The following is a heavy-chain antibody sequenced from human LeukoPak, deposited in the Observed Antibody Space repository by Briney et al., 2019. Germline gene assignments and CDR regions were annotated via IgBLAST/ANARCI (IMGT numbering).Heavy chain of an antibody. CDR3: AREIALETGNWFDP. CDR1: GGSFSGYY. J-gene: IGHJ5*02. V-gene: IGHV4-34*01. D-gene: IGHD2-21*02. Sequence: SETLSLTCAVYGGSFSGYYWSWIRQPPGKGLEWIGSIYHSGSTYYNPSLKSRVTISVDTSKNQFSLKLSSVTAADTAVYYCAREIALETGNWFDPWGQGTLVTVSS. CDR2: IYHSGST.